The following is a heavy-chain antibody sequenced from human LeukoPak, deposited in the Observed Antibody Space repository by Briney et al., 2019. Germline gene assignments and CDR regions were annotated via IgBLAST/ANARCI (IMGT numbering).Heavy chain of an antibody. CDR2: ISSSGSTI. CDR3: ARGGGHSSGSRYDY. Sequence: SGGSLRLSCAASGFTFSSYEMNWVRQAPGKGLEWVSYISSSGSTIYYADSVKGRFTISRDNAKNSLYLQMNSLRAEDTAVYYCARGGGHSSGSRYDYWGQGTLVTVSS. D-gene: IGHD3-22*01. V-gene: IGHV3-48*03. CDR1: GFTFSSYE. J-gene: IGHJ4*02.